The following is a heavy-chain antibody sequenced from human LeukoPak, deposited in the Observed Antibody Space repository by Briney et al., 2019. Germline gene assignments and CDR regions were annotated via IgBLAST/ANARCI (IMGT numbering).Heavy chain of an antibody. V-gene: IGHV3-11*04. CDR1: GFTFSDYY. CDR3: ARTPYVGGYYFDY. CDR2: ISSSGSTI. Sequence: KTGGSLRLSCAASGFTFSDYYMSWIRQAPGKGLEWVSYISSSGSTIYYADSVKGRFTISRDNAKNSLYLQMNSLRAEDTAVYYCARTPYVGGYYFDYWGQGTLVTVSS. D-gene: IGHD3-16*01. J-gene: IGHJ4*02.